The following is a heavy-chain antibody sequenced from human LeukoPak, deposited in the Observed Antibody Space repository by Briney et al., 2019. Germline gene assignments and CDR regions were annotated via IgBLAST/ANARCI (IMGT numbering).Heavy chain of an antibody. CDR3: ARGYYYSGTSYLSFFDY. CDR2: INQDDSQI. V-gene: IGHV3-7*01. Sequence: PGGSLRLSCAASGFTFNKYWLTWVRQAPGKGLEWVANINQDDSQIYYLESVEGRFTITRDNAKNSLHLQMNSLRAEDTAIYYCARGYYYSGTSYLSFFDYWGQGTLVTVSS. D-gene: IGHD3-10*01. CDR1: GFTFNKYW. J-gene: IGHJ4*02.